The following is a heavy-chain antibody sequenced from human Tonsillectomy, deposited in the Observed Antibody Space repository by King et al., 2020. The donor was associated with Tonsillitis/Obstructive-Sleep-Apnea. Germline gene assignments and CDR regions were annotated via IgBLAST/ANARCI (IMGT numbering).Heavy chain of an antibody. CDR1: GGTFSSYA. Sequence: QLVQSGAEVKKPGSSVKVSCKASGGTFSSYAISWVRQAPGQGLEWMGGIIPIFGTANYAQKFQGRVTITADESTSTAYMELRSLRSEDTAVYYCARVRSGGYGVCSTVCYYYYRDVWGKGTTVTVSS. CDR3: ARVRSGGYGVCSTVCYYYYRDV. D-gene: IGHD2-8*01. CDR2: IIPIFGTA. V-gene: IGHV1-69*12. J-gene: IGHJ6*03.